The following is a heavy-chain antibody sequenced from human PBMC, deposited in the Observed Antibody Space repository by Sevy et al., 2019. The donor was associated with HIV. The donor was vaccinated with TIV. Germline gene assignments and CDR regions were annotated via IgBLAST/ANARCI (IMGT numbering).Heavy chain of an antibody. J-gene: IGHJ4*02. Sequence: SENLSLTCTVSGGSISSGGYYWSWIRQHPGKGLEWIGYIYYSGSTYYNPSLKSRVTISVDTSKNQFSLKLSSVTAADTAVYYCARAVRGQQLVLGQNYFDYWGQGTLVTVSS. CDR1: GGSISSGGYY. D-gene: IGHD6-13*01. CDR2: IYYSGST. CDR3: ARAVRGQQLVLGQNYFDY. V-gene: IGHV4-31*03.